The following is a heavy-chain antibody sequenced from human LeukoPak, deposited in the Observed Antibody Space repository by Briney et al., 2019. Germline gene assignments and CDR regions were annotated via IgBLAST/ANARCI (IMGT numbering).Heavy chain of an antibody. Sequence: SETLSLTCAVYGGSFSGYYWSWIRQPPGKGLEWIGSMYHSGSTYYNPSLKSRVTISVDTSKNQFSLKLSSVTAADTAVYYCARPYSYDSGGYYYMDVWGKGTTVTVSS. J-gene: IGHJ6*03. CDR2: MYHSGST. V-gene: IGHV4-34*01. CDR3: ARPYSYDSGGYYYMDV. D-gene: IGHD3-22*01. CDR1: GGSFSGYY.